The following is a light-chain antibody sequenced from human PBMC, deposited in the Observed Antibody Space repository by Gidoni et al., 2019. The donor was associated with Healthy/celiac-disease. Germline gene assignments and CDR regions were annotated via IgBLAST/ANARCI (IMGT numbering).Light chain of an antibody. CDR1: QTVSSD. CDR2: DAS. V-gene: IGKV3-11*01. CDR3: QQRSNWPWT. Sequence: EIVLTQSPATLSVSPGERATLSCRASQTVSSDLAWYQQNPGQAPRLRIYDASNRATGIPARFSGSGSGTDFTLTISSLEPEDFAVYYCQQRSNWPWTFGQGTKVEIK. J-gene: IGKJ1*01.